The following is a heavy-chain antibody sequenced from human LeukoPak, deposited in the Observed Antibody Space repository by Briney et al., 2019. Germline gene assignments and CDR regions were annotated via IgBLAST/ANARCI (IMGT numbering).Heavy chain of an antibody. D-gene: IGHD5-18*01. J-gene: IGHJ4*02. CDR2: ISYDGSNK. CDR1: GFTFSSYA. CDR3: ARDFTSYGNSHFDY. V-gene: IGHV3-30-3*01. Sequence: PGGSLRLSCAASGFTFSSYAMHWVRQAPGKGLEWVAVISYDGSNKYYADSVKGRFTISRDNSKNTLYLQMNSLRAEDTAVYYCARDFTSYGNSHFDYWGQGTLVTVSS.